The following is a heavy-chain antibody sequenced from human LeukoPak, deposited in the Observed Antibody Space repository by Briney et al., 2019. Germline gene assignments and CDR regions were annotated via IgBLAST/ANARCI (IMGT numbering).Heavy chain of an antibody. J-gene: IGHJ4*02. CDR3: ARDAKSYDRGLDY. D-gene: IGHD3-22*01. CDR2: INTNTANP. CDR1: GYTFTNYA. Sequence: GASVKVSCMTSGYTFTNYAISWVRQAPGQGLEWMGWINTNTANPTYAQGFTGRFVFSLDTSVSTAYLQISSLKTEDTAVYYCARDAKSYDRGLDYWGQGTLVTVSS. V-gene: IGHV7-4-1*02.